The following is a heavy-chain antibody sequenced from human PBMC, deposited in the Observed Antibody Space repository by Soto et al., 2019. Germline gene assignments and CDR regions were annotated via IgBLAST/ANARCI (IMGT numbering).Heavy chain of an antibody. J-gene: IGHJ6*02. V-gene: IGHV4-59*01. CDR3: ARDQSSSWPYYYYYGMDV. CDR1: GGSISSYY. D-gene: IGHD6-13*01. Sequence: PSETLSLTCTVSGGSISSYYWSWIRQPPGKGLEWIGYIYYSGSTNYNPSLKSRVTISVDTSKNQFSLKLSSVTAADTAVYYCARDQSSSWPYYYYYGMDVWGQGTTVT. CDR2: IYYSGST.